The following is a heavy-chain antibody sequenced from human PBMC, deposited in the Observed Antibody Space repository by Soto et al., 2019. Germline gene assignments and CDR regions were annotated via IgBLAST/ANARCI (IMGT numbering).Heavy chain of an antibody. V-gene: IGHV1-69*05. D-gene: IGHD2-15*01. CDR2: IIPIFGTA. CDR3: ARDLGGWPDY. J-gene: IGHJ4*02. CDR1: GGTFSSYA. Sequence: ASVKVSCKASGGTFSSYAISWVRQAPGQGLEWMGGIIPIFGTANYAQKFRGRVTITRDTSASTAYMELSSLRSEDTAVYYCARDLGGWPDYWGQGTLVTVSS.